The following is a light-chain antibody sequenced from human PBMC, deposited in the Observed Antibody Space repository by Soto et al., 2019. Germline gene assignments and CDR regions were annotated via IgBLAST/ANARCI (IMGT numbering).Light chain of an antibody. V-gene: IGKV1-6*01. J-gene: IGKJ1*01. CDR3: LQDYDYPWT. Sequence: AIQMTQSPSSLSASVGDRVTITCRARQGIRNDLGWYQQKPGKAPKLLIYAASTLQSGVPSRFSGSGSGTDFTLTISSLQPEDFGTYYCLQDYDYPWTFGQGTKLEIK. CDR2: AAS. CDR1: QGIRND.